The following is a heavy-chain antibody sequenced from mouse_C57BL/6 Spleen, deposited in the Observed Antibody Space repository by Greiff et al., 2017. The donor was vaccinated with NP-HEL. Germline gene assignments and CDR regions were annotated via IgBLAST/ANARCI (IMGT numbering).Heavy chain of an antibody. CDR2: IDPSDSET. V-gene: IGHV1-52*01. CDR3: ARDYYSNPAWFAY. Sequence: QVQLQQSGAELVRPGSSVKLSCKASGYTFTSYWMHWVKQRPIQGLEWIGNIDPSDSETHYNQKFKDKATLTVDKSSSTAYMQLSSLTSEDSAVYYCARDYYSNPAWFAYWGQGTLVTVSA. J-gene: IGHJ3*01. D-gene: IGHD2-5*01. CDR1: GYTFTSYW.